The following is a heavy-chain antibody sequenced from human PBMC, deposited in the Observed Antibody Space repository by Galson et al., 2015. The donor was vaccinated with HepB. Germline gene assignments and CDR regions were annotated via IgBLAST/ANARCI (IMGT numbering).Heavy chain of an antibody. V-gene: IGHV1-69*01. CDR2: IIPIFGTA. D-gene: IGHD3-10*01. Sequence: QSGAEVKKPGESLRTSCKASGGTFSSYAISWVRQAPGQGLEWMGGIIPIFGTANYAQKFQGRVTITADESTSTAYMELSSLRSEDTAVYYCATTGGISTMVQGVIIPPDYWGQGTLVTVSS. CDR3: ATTGGISTMVQGVIIPPDY. CDR1: GGTFSSYA. J-gene: IGHJ4*02.